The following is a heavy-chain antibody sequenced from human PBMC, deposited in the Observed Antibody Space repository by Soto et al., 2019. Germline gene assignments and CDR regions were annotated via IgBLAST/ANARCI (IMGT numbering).Heavy chain of an antibody. V-gene: IGHV4-30-4*01. CDR3: ARGLGYYDSSGYYSPYFDY. Sequence: SETLSLTCTVSGGSISSGDYYWSWIRQPPGKGLEWIGYIYYSGSTYYNPSLKSRVTISVDTSKNQFSLKLSSVTAADTAVYYCARGLGYYDSSGYYSPYFDYWGQGTLVTVSS. CDR1: GGSISSGDYY. D-gene: IGHD3-22*01. CDR2: IYYSGST. J-gene: IGHJ4*02.